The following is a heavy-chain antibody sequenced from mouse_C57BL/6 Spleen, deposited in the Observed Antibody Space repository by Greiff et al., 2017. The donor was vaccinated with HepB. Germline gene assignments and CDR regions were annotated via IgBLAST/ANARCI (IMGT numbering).Heavy chain of an antibody. D-gene: IGHD3-2*02. V-gene: IGHV1-76*01. Sequence: VQLQQSGAELVRPGASVKLSCKASGYTFTDYYINWVKQRPGQGLEWIARIYPGSGNTYYNEKFKGKATLTAEKSSSTAYMQLSSLTSEDSAVYFCARGAAQALFDYWGQGTTLTVSS. CDR1: GYTFTDYY. CDR2: IYPGSGNT. J-gene: IGHJ2*01. CDR3: ARGAAQALFDY.